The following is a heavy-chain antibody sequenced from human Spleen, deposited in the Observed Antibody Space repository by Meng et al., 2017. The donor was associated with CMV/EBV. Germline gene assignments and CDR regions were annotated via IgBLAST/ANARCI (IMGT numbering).Heavy chain of an antibody. CDR1: GFTFNNYS. CDR3: AKDVGGDWHFDY. J-gene: IGHJ4*02. D-gene: IGHD2-21*01. CDR2: ISSSSTTI. Sequence: GESLKISCAASGFTFNNYSMNWVRQAPGKGLQWLSYISSSSTTIFYADSVKGRFTITRDNSKNTLYLQMNSLRAEDTAVYHCAKDVGGDWHFDYWGQGTLVTVSS. V-gene: IGHV3-48*01.